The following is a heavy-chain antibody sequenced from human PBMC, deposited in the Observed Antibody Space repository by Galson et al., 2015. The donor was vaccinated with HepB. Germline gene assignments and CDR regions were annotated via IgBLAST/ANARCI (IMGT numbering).Heavy chain of an antibody. CDR3: ARGPIAVAGTPVDY. CDR2: ISYDGSNK. J-gene: IGHJ4*02. V-gene: IGHV3-30*04. Sequence: SLRLSCAASGFTFSSYAMHWVRQAPGKGLEWVAVISYDGSNKYYADSVKGRFTISRDNSKNTLYLQMNSLRAEDTAVYYCARGPIAVAGTPVDYWGQGTLVTVSS. CDR1: GFTFSSYA. D-gene: IGHD6-19*01.